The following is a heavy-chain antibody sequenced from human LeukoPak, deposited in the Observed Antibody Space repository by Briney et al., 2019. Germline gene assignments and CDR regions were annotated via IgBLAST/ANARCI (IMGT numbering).Heavy chain of an antibody. CDR1: GFTVSSNY. D-gene: IGHD6-13*01. CDR2: IYSGDST. CDR3: ATTLYTNSWYSIDY. Sequence: GGSLRLSCAASGFTVSSNYMSWVRQAPGKGLEWVSIIYSGDSTYYADSVKGRFTISRDNSKNTLYLQMNSLRAEDTAVYCCATTLYTNSWYSIDYWGQGTLVTVSS. V-gene: IGHV3-53*01. J-gene: IGHJ4*02.